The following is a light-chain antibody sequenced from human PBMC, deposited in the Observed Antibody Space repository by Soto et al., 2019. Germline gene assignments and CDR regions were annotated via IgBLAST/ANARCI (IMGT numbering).Light chain of an antibody. J-gene: IGLJ1*01. CDR3: SSYTSSSTPYV. CDR1: SSDVGGYNY. CDR2: EVS. V-gene: IGLV2-14*01. Sequence: QSALTQPASVSGSPGQSITISCTGTSSDVGGYNYVSWYQQHPGKAPKLMIYEVSNRPSGVSNRFSGSKSGNTASLTISGLQAEDEADYYCSSYTSSSTPYVFGTGTKLNVL.